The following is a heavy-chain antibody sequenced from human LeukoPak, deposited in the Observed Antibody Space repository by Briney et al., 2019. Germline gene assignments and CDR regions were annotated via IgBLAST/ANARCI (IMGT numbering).Heavy chain of an antibody. D-gene: IGHD3-22*01. CDR1: GYTFTSYD. Sequence: ASVKVSCKASGYTFTSYDIDWVRQATGQGLEWMGWMSPNSGNTGYAQKFQGRVTMTRNTSISTAYMELSSLRSEDTAVYYCARGYDSIDFDYWGQGTLVTVSS. V-gene: IGHV1-8*01. J-gene: IGHJ4*02. CDR3: ARGYDSIDFDY. CDR2: MSPNSGNT.